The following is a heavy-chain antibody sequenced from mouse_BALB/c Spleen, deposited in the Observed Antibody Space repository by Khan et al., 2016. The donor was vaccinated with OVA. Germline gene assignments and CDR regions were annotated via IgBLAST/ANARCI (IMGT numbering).Heavy chain of an antibody. J-gene: IGHJ3*01. V-gene: IGHV1S137*01. D-gene: IGHD3-3*01. Sequence: QGQLKQSGAELVRPGVSVKIFCKGSGYTFTDYAMHWVKQSHAKSLEWIGVISTYYGDADYNQKFKGQATMTVDKSSSTALMELARLASEDSAIYFCARGGRLAYWGQGTLVTVSA. CDR3: ARGGRLAY. CDR1: GYTFTDYA. CDR2: ISTYYGDA.